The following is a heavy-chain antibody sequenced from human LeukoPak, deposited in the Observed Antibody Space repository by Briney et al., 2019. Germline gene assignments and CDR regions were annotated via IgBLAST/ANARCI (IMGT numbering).Heavy chain of an antibody. CDR3: ARDRHTGTHYYYYGMDV. D-gene: IGHD1-14*01. Sequence: SETLSLTCAVYGGSFSGYYWSWIRQHPGKGLEWIGYIYYSGSTYYNPSLKSRVTISVDTSKNQFSLKLSSVTAADTAVYYCARDRHTGTHYYYYGMDVWGQRTTVTVSS. J-gene: IGHJ6*02. V-gene: IGHV4-31*11. CDR1: GGSFSGYY. CDR2: IYYSGST.